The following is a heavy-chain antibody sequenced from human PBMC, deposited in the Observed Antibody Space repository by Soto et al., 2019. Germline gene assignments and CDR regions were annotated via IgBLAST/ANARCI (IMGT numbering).Heavy chain of an antibody. CDR3: VKDKWYNNTWYLDY. CDR2: IGGTGNNI. D-gene: IGHD6-13*01. J-gene: IGHJ4*02. CDR1: GFTFGNYA. Sequence: GSLRLSCAASGFTFGNYAMSWVRQAPGKGLQWVSAIGGTGNNIYYADSVKGRFTISRDNAKNSLSLQMNSLRPEDTALYYCVKDKWYNNTWYLDYWGQGTLVTVSS. V-gene: IGHV3-23*01.